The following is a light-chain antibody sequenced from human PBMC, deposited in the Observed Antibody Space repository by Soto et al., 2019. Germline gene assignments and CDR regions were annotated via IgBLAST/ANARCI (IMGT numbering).Light chain of an antibody. CDR1: QSVSSSY. CDR2: GAS. Sequence: EIVSTQSPATLSLSPGERATLSCRASQSVSSSYLAWYQQKPGQAPRLLIYGASSRATGIPDRFSGSGSGTDFTLTISRLEPEDFAVYYCQQYGSSPGTFGQGTKVEIK. V-gene: IGKV3-20*01. CDR3: QQYGSSPGT. J-gene: IGKJ1*01.